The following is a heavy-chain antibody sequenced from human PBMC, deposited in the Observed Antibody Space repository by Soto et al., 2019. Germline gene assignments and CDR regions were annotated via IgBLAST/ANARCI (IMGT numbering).Heavy chain of an antibody. Sequence: EVQLLESGGGLVQPGGSLRLSFAASGFTFSSYAMSWVRQAPGKGLGWVSVISGSGGSTYYADSVKGRFPISRDNSKYALYLQMNSLRAEDTAVYYCAKRGSGSQFDCWGQGTLVTVSS. CDR2: ISGSGGST. V-gene: IGHV3-23*01. CDR1: GFTFSSYA. J-gene: IGHJ4*02. CDR3: AKRGSGSQFDC. D-gene: IGHD1-26*01.